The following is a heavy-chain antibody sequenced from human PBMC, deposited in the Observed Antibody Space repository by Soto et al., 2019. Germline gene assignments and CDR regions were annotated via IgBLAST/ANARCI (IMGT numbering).Heavy chain of an antibody. J-gene: IGHJ6*01. D-gene: IGHD2-15*01. CDR2: VSWNSEIV. Sequence: EVQLVESGGGLVQPGRSLRLSCEASGFKFGAYAMHWVRQAPGKGLEWVSGVSWNSEIVGYADSVKGRFTISRDNAKNSLYLEMNSLRTEDTALYYCAKDRGPCSGNKCSSLYYYYGMDVW. CDR1: GFKFGAYA. V-gene: IGHV3-9*01. CDR3: AKDRGPCSGNKCSSLYYYYGMDV.